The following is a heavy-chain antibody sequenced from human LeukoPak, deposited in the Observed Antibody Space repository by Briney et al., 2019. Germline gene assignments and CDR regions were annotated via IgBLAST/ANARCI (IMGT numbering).Heavy chain of an antibody. CDR1: GGSFSGYY. Sequence: SETLSLTCAVYGGSFSGYYWSWIRQPPGKGLEWIGEINHSGSTNYNPSLKSRVTISVDTSKNQFSLKLSSVTAEDTAVYYCARDGYGISGYYPDAFDIWGQGTMVTVSS. V-gene: IGHV4-34*01. CDR2: INHSGST. CDR3: ARDGYGISGYYPDAFDI. J-gene: IGHJ3*02. D-gene: IGHD3-22*01.